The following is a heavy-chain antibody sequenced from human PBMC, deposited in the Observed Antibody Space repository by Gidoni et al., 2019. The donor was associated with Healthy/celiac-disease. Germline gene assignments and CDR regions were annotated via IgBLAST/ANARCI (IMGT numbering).Heavy chain of an antibody. Sequence: VQLVESGGGLVQPGRSLRLSCAASGFTFDDYAMHWVRQAPGKGLEWVSGISWKSGSIGYADSVKGRFTISRDNAKNSLYLQMNSLRAEDTALYYCAKDMRGFLYGMDVWGQGTTVTVSS. D-gene: IGHD3-3*01. CDR1: GFTFDDYA. J-gene: IGHJ6*02. CDR3: AKDMRGFLYGMDV. CDR2: ISWKSGSI. V-gene: IGHV3-9*01.